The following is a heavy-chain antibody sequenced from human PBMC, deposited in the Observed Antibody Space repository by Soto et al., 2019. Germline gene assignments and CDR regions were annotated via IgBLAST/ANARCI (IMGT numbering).Heavy chain of an antibody. V-gene: IGHV1-3*01. D-gene: IGHD4-17*01. CDR3: ARGDTTVTYAFDI. J-gene: IGHJ3*02. Sequence: ASVKLSCKASGDSFTSYAMHWVRQAPRQRLEWMGWINAGNGNTKYSQKFQGRVPITRDTSASTAYMELTSLRSEDTAVYYRARGDTTVTYAFDIWGQGPMVTVSS. CDR2: INAGNGNT. CDR1: GDSFTSYA.